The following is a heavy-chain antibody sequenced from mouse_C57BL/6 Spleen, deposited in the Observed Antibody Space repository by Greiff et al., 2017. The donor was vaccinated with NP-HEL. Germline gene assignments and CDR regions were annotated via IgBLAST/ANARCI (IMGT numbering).Heavy chain of an antibody. J-gene: IGHJ4*01. CDR2: ISSGGDYI. V-gene: IGHV5-9-1*02. Sequence: EVKLMESGEGLVKPGGSLKLSCAASGFTFSSYAMSWVRQTPEKRLEWVAYISSGGDYIYYADTVKGRFTISRDNARNTLYLQMSSLKSEDTAMYYCTRDQVLRPSYAMDYWGQGTSVTVSS. CDR3: TRDQVLRPSYAMDY. D-gene: IGHD1-2*01. CDR1: GFTFSSYA.